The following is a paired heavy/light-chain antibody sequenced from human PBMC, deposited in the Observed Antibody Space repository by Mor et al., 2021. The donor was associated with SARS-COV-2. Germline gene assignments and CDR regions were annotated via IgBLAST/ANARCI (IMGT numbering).Heavy chain of an antibody. V-gene: IGHV4-39*01. D-gene: IGHD5-12*01. J-gene: IGHJ4*02. Sequence: QLQLQESGPGLVKPSETLSLTCTVSGGSISSTTYYWGWIRQPPGKGLEWIGSIFYSGSTYYHPSLKSRVTLSIDRSKNQFSLRLNSVTAADAAIYFCARLYSGLRPPDFWGQGTLVTVSS. CDR2: IFYSGST. CDR3: ARLYSGLRPPDF. CDR1: GGSISSTTYY.
Light chain of an antibody. V-gene: IGLV2-14*01. J-gene: IGLJ2*01. Sequence: QSALTQPASVSGSPGQSITLSCTGTRSDIGGYNYVSWFQQHPGKAPKFLIYDVSNRPSGVSNRFSGSKSGNTASLTISGLQAEDEAYYYCSSYSSSSTVIFGGGTKLTVL. CDR2: DVS. CDR1: RSDIGGYNY. CDR3: SSYSSSSTVI.